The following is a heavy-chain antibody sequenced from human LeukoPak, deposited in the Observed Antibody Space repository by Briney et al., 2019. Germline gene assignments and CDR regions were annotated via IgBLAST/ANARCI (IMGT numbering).Heavy chain of an antibody. CDR1: GGAVNTYI. J-gene: IGHJ4*02. V-gene: IGHV1-69*08. D-gene: IGHD5-18*01. CDR2: IVSILNTP. CDR3: AREGDTDTADLYYFDF. Sequence: SVKLSCKASGGAVNTYIIIWVRQAPGQGLEWMGRIVSILNTPHYAQKFQGRTTITADKSMSTAYMDLSSLAPADTAVYFCAREGDTDTADLYYFDFWGLGTLVTVSA.